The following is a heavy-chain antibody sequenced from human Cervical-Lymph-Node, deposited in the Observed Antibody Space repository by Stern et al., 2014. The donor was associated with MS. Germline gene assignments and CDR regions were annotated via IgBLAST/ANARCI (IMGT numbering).Heavy chain of an antibody. D-gene: IGHD4-11*01. Sequence: VKLVEFGAEVKKPGDSVKVSCKASGYTFTSYDMNWVREANGQGLEWMGWMNPNSGNTRYAQKFQARVTMTRNTSISTAYMELSSLISEYTAVYYCTSANYSLDYWGQGTLVTVSS. CDR2: MNPNSGNT. CDR3: TSANYSLDY. CDR1: GYTFTSYD. V-gene: IGHV1-8*01. J-gene: IGHJ4*02.